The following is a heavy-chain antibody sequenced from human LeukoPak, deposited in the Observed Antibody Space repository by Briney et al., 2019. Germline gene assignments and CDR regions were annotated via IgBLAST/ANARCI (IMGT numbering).Heavy chain of an antibody. D-gene: IGHD3-16*01. CDR2: ISSSSSYI. CDR1: GFTFNIYS. V-gene: IGHV3-21*01. J-gene: IGHJ3*02. CDR3: AGGCNARGAFDI. Sequence: GGSLRLSCAASGFTFNIYSMNWVRQAPGKGLEWVSSISSSSSYIYYADSVKGRFTISRDNAKNSLYLQMNSLRAEDTAVYYCAGGCNARGAFDIWGQGTMVTVSS.